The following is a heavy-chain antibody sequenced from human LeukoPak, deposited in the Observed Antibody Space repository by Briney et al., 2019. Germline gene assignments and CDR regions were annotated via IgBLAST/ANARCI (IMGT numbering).Heavy chain of an antibody. V-gene: IGHV5-51*01. Sequence: GESLKISCKGSGYSFTSYWIGWVRQMPGKGLEWMGIIYPGDSDTRYSPSFQGQVTISADKSISTAYLQWSSLKASDTAMYYCARREYILTGHQTQVAFDYWGQGTLVTVSS. J-gene: IGHJ4*02. CDR3: ARREYILTGHQTQVAFDY. CDR2: IYPGDSDT. D-gene: IGHD3-9*01. CDR1: GYSFTSYW.